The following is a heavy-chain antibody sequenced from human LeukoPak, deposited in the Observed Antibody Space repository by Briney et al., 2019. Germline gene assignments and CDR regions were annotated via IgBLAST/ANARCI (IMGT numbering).Heavy chain of an antibody. J-gene: IGHJ4*02. CDR3: ARIYGDYEDDF. Sequence: GGSLRLSCAASGFXFSSYWIHWVRQAPGKGPVWVSRINSDGSSTNYAGSVKGRFTISRDNAKNTLYLQMNSLRAEDTAVYYCARIYGDYEDDFWGQGTLVTVSS. D-gene: IGHD4-17*01. V-gene: IGHV3-74*01. CDR2: INSDGSST. CDR1: GFXFSSYW.